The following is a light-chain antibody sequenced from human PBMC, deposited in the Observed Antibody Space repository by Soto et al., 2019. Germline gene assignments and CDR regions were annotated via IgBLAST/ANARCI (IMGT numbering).Light chain of an antibody. CDR1: QSVRSN. CDR3: QQYHSWPA. CDR2: GSA. Sequence: TPSRGTLSLSPGARATLSCMASQSVRSNLAWYQQRPGQAPRLLIYGSATRATGIPARFSGSGSGTEFPLTISSLQSEDSAVYYCQQYHSWPAFGQGTKVDIK. V-gene: IGKV3-15*01. J-gene: IGKJ1*01.